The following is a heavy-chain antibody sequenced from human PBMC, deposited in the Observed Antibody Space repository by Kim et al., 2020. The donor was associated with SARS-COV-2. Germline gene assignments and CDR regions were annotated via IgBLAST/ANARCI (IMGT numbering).Heavy chain of an antibody. CDR2: IIPIFGTA. Sequence: SVKVSCKASGGTFSSYAISWVRQAPGQGLEWMGGIIPIFGTANYAQKFQGRVTITADESTSTAYMELSSLRSEDTAVYYCTVTYYYDSSGYYYLNHYFDYWGQGTLVTVSS. CDR1: GGTFSSYA. CDR3: TVTYYYDSSGYYYLNHYFDY. V-gene: IGHV1-69*13. J-gene: IGHJ4*02. D-gene: IGHD3-22*01.